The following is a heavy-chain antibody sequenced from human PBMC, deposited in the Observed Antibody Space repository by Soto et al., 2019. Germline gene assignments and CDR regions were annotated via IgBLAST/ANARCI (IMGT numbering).Heavy chain of an antibody. Sequence: QVQLQESGPGLVKPSETLSLACTVSGGSFGNYYWSWIRQSPGKGLEWIGYIYYRGSTNYNPSLKSRANISIDTSKHQLALRLSSVTAADSAVYYCATGLFVPDNDFYYGVDVWGHGTAVTISS. CDR1: GGSFGNYY. D-gene: IGHD1-1*01. J-gene: IGHJ6*02. CDR2: IYYRGST. V-gene: IGHV4-59*01. CDR3: ATGLFVPDNDFYYGVDV.